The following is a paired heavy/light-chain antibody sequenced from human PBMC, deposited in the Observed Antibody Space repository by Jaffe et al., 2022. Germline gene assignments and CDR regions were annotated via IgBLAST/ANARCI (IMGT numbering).Light chain of an antibody. CDR2: EVT. J-gene: IGLJ2*01. V-gene: IGLV2-14*01. CDR3: ASYTRVDTVV. CDR1: LSDIGAYDY. Sequence: QSALTQPASVSGSPGQSITISCTGTLSDIGAYDYVSWYQQHAGKAPRLIIYEVTNRHSGISNRFSASKSGYTASLTISGLQTEDEAEYFCASYTRVDTVVFGGGTKLTVL.
Heavy chain of an antibody. CDR3: ARSHPGYGAYDF. J-gene: IGHJ4*02. D-gene: IGHD5-12*01. Sequence: QIKLVQSGPEVKKPGASVKVSCKASGYNFGIDEIIWVRQVPGQGPEWMGWIPAYNKRPIYGQALQGRVSLSIDVSTTTAYLEVTSLRPDDTAVYFCARSHPGYGAYDFWGQGTLVTVSS. CDR2: IPAYNKRP. CDR1: GYNFGIDE. V-gene: IGHV1-18*01.